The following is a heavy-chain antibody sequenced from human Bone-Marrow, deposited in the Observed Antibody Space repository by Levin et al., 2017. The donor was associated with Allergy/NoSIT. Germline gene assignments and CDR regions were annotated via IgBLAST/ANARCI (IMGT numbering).Heavy chain of an antibody. V-gene: IGHV3-15*01. J-gene: IGHJ3*02. CDR2: IQSKGDGGAT. CDR3: TVSLI. D-gene: IGHD2-8*01. CDR1: EFTFSKAW. Sequence: GESLKISCAASEFTFSKAWLSWVRQAPGKGLEWVGRIQSKGDGGATEYAAPVQGRFTISRDESKNMVYLQMNSLKIEDTANYYCTVSLIWGRGTMVTVST.